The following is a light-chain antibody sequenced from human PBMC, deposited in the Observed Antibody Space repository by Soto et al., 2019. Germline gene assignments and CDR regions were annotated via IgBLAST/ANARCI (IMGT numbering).Light chain of an antibody. J-gene: IGLJ1*01. CDR2: EVS. CDR1: SSDVGTYNY. CDR3: SSYAGNNIYV. Sequence: QSVLTQPPSASGSPGQSVTISCTGTSSDVGTYNYVSWYQQHPGKAPKLVISEVSERPSGVPDRFSGSKSGNTASLTVSGLQAEDEADYYCSSYAGNNIYVFGTGTKVTVL. V-gene: IGLV2-8*01.